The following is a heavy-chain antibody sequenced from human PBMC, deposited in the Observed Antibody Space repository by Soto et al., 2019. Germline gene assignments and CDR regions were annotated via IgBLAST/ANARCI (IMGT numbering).Heavy chain of an antibody. J-gene: IGHJ4*02. CDR3: ARDLDGWWFDY. CDR1: GGTFSSYT. D-gene: IGHD6-19*01. CDR2: IIPILGIA. V-gene: IGHV1-69*08. Sequence: QVQLVQSGAEVKKPGSSVKVSCKASGGTFSSYTISWVRQAPGQGLEWMGRIIPILGIANYAQKFQGRVTITADKSTRKAYMELSSLRSEDTAVYYCARDLDGWWFDYWGQGTVVSVSS.